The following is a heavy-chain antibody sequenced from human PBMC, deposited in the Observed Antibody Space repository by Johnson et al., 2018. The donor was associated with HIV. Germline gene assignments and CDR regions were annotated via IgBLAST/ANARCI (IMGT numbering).Heavy chain of an antibody. D-gene: IGHD1/OR15-1a*01. CDR1: GFTFSSYA. CDR2: ISGSGGST. Sequence: VQLVESGGGVVQPGGSLRLSCAASGFTFSSYAMSWVRQAPGKGLEWVSAISGSGGSTYYADSVKGRFTISRDNSKNTLYLQMNSLRAEDTAVYYRANSGEHESQIHAFDIWGQGTMVTVSS. J-gene: IGHJ3*02. CDR3: ANSGEHESQIHAFDI. V-gene: IGHV3-23*04.